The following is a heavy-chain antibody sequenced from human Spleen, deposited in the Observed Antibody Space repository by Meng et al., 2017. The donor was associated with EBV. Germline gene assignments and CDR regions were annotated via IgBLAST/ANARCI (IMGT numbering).Heavy chain of an antibody. D-gene: IGHD3/OR15-3a*01. CDR3: ASGASYFWT. CDR1: GYTFTDYD. CDR2: MNPNSGDA. V-gene: IGHV1-8*01. J-gene: IGHJ4*02. Sequence: QVPPVQSGSQVKKPGASVRVSCEAFGYTFTDYDINWVRQATGQGLEWVGWMNPNSGDAGFAQKFQGRVTMTSTPSITTAYMELSDLRSDDTAVYYCASGASYFWTWGQGTLVTVSS.